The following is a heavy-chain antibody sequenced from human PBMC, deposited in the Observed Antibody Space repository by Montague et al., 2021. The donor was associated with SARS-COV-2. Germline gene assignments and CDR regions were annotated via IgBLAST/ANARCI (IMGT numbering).Heavy chain of an antibody. D-gene: IGHD4-23*01. CDR1: CGAISTYY. Sequence: SETLSLTCTGSCGAISTYYGSWIRQPPGKGLEWIGYIYYSGTTNYNPSLKSRVTISVDTSKNQFSLKVRSVTAADTAVYYCARLIGGRETRFDPWGQGTLVTVSS. V-gene: IGHV4-59*08. CDR3: ARLIGGRETRFDP. CDR2: IYYSGTT. J-gene: IGHJ5*02.